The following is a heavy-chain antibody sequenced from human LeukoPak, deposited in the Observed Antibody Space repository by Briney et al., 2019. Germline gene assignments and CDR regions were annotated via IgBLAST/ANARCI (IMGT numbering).Heavy chain of an antibody. CDR2: INHSGST. J-gene: IGHJ4*02. CDR3: ARGTGGPRSGY. V-gene: IGHV4-34*01. Sequence: SETLSLTCAVYGGSFSGYYWSWIRQPPGKGLEWIGEINHSGSTNYNPSLKSRVTISVDTSKNQFSLKLSPVTAADTAVYYCARGTGGPRSGYWGQGTLVTVSS. D-gene: IGHD4-23*01. CDR1: GGSFSGYY.